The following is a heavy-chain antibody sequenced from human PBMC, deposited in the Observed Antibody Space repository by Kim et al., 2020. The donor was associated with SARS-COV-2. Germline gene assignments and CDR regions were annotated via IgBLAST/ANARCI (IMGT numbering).Heavy chain of an antibody. CDR2: IYYSGST. V-gene: IGHV4-31*03. Sequence: SETLSLTCTVSCGSISSGGYYWSWIRQHPGKGLEWIGYIYYSGSTYYNPSLKSRVTISVDTSKNQFSLKLSSVTAADTAVYYCASAYGSGGYYIHLRLDYWGQGTLVTVSS. CDR1: CGSISSGGYY. D-gene: IGHD3-10*01. CDR3: ASAYGSGGYYIHLRLDY. J-gene: IGHJ4*02.